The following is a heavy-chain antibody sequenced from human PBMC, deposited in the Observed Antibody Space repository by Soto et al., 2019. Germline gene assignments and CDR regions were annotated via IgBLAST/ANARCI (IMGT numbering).Heavy chain of an antibody. CDR1: GFTFSSYS. CDR3: AGVRGDRGDAFDI. Sequence: GGSLRLSCAASGFTFSSYSMNWVRQAPGKGLEWVSSISSSSSYIYYADSVKGRFTITRDNAKNSLYLQMNSLRAEDTAVYYCAGVRGDRGDAFDIWGQGTMVTFSS. CDR2: ISSSSSYI. D-gene: IGHD3-16*01. J-gene: IGHJ3*02. V-gene: IGHV3-21*01.